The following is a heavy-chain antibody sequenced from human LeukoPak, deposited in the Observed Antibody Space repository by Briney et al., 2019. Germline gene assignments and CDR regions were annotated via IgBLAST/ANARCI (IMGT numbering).Heavy chain of an antibody. CDR2: IGTVGDT. V-gene: IGHV3-13*01. J-gene: IGHJ5*02. Sequence: PGGSLRLSCAASGFTFNTYDMHWVRQATGKGLEWVSSIGTVGDTYYLGSVKGRFTISREDAKNSVYLQMNSLRVGDTAVYYCARGARDGFNPWGQGTLVSVSS. CDR1: GFTFNTYD. CDR3: ARGARDGFNP.